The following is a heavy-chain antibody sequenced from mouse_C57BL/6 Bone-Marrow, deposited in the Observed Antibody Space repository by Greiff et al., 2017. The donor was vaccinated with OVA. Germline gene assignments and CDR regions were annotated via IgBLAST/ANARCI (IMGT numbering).Heavy chain of an antibody. CDR2: ISYDGSN. V-gene: IGHV3-6*01. CDR3: ARAYYYAMDY. CDR1: GYSITSGYY. D-gene: IGHD2-10*01. Sequence: VQLKESGPGLVKPSQSLSLTCSVTGYSITSGYYWNWIRQFPGNKLEWMGYISYDGSNNYNPSLKNRISITRDPSKNQFFLKLNSVTTEDTATYYCARAYYYAMDYWGQGTSVTVSS. J-gene: IGHJ4*01.